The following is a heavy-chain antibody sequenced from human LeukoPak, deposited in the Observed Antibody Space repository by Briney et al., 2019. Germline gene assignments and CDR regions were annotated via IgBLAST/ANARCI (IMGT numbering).Heavy chain of an antibody. CDR1: GFTFSSYS. CDR2: ISSSSSTI. Sequence: PGGSLRLSCAASGFTFSSYSMNWVRQALGKGLEWVSYISSSSSTIYYADSVKGRFAISRDNAKNSLYLHMNSLRAEDTAVYYCARTDFDSEHWGQGTLVTVSS. D-gene: IGHD3-9*01. V-gene: IGHV3-48*01. J-gene: IGHJ4*02. CDR3: ARTDFDSEH.